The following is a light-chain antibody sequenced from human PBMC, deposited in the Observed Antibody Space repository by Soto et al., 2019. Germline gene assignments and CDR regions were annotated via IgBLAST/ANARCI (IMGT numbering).Light chain of an antibody. CDR3: QQYGISGIT. CDR1: QSFSSSY. Sequence: LTQSQGVLLFSRGDRATLSCRASQSFSSSYLALYQQIPGQAPRLLIYGASSRATGIPDRFSGSGSGTDFTLTISRLEHEDFAVYYCQQYGISGITFGQGTLLEIK. J-gene: IGKJ5*01. CDR2: GAS. V-gene: IGKV3-20*01.